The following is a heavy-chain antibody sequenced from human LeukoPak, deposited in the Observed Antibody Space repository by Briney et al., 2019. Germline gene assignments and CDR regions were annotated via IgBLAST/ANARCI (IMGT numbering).Heavy chain of an antibody. V-gene: IGHV1-69*05. D-gene: IGHD5-12*01. J-gene: IGHJ6*03. CDR3: ARPRLDIVAKGYYYYMDV. CDR1: GGTFSSYA. Sequence: SVEVSCKASGGTFSSYAISWVRQAPGQGLEWIGGIIPIFGTANYAQKFQGRVTITTDESTSTAYMELSSLRSEDTAVYYCARPRLDIVAKGYYYYMDVWGKGTTVTVSS. CDR2: IIPIFGTA.